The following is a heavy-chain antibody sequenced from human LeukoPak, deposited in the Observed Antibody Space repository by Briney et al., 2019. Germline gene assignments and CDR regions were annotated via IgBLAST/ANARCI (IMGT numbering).Heavy chain of an antibody. CDR2: ISSSSGSI. V-gene: IGHV3-11*04. D-gene: IGHD3-22*01. CDR1: GGSISSGDYY. Sequence: LSLTCTVSGGSISSGDYYWSWIRQAPGKGLEWVSSISSSSGSIYYADSVKGRFTISRDNAKNSLYLQMNSLRAEDTAVYYCARDTYDSSGYYYQDYWGQGTLVTVSS. J-gene: IGHJ4*02. CDR3: ARDTYDSSGYYYQDY.